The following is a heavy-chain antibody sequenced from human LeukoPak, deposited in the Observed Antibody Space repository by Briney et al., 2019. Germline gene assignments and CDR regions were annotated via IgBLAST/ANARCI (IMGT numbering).Heavy chain of an antibody. Sequence: PGGSLRLSCATSGFTFSNHAMHWVRQAPGKGLEWVSGISWNSGSIGYADSVKGRFTISRDNAKNSLYLQMNSLRAEDTALYYCAKDNRGSGWSLDYWGQGTLVTVSS. V-gene: IGHV3-9*01. D-gene: IGHD6-19*01. J-gene: IGHJ4*02. CDR3: AKDNRGSGWSLDY. CDR2: ISWNSGSI. CDR1: GFTFSNHA.